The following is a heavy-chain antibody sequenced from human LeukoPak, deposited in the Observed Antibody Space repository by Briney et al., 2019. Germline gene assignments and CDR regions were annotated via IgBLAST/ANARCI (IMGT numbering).Heavy chain of an antibody. V-gene: IGHV3-74*01. CDR2: INSDGGST. Sequence: GGSLRLSCAASGFTFSNYWMHWVRQAPGEGLVWLSRINSDGGSTNYADSVRGRFTISRDNAKNMLYLQMNSLRADDTAVYYCAVSSGWYNWGQGTLVTVSS. D-gene: IGHD6-19*01. J-gene: IGHJ4*02. CDR1: GFTFSNYW. CDR3: AVSSGWYN.